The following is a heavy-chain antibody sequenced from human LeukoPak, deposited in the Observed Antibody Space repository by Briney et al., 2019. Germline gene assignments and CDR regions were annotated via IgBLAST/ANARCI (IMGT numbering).Heavy chain of an antibody. J-gene: IGHJ5*02. CDR2: IYPDDSDT. CDR1: GYSFTTYW. Sequence: GESLKISCETSGYSFTTYWIGWVRQRPGTGLEWVGAIYPDDSDTRYSPSFQGQVAISADKSISTAYLQWSSLKASDTAMYYCARTLDSSGYFYLWFDPWGQGTLVTVSS. CDR3: ARTLDSSGYFYLWFDP. D-gene: IGHD3-22*01. V-gene: IGHV5-51*01.